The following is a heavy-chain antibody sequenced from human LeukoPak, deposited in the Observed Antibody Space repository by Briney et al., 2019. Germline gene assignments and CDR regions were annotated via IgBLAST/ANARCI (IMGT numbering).Heavy chain of an antibody. J-gene: IGHJ4*02. D-gene: IGHD6-13*01. Sequence: GGSLRLSCAASGFTFSSYGMSWVRQAPGKGLEWVSAISGSGGSTYYADSVKGRFTISRDNSKNSLYLQMNSLRAEDTAVYYCARGETYSSSWYFDYWGQGTLVTVSS. V-gene: IGHV3-23*01. CDR3: ARGETYSSSWYFDY. CDR2: ISGSGGST. CDR1: GFTFSSYG.